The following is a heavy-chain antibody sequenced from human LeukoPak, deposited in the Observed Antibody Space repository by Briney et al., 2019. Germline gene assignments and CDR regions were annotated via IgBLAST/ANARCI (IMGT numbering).Heavy chain of an antibody. Sequence: SETLSLTCTVSGGSISSYYCSWIRQPAGKGLEWIGRIYTSGSTNYNPSLKSRVTMSVDTSKNQFSLKLSSVTAADTAVYYCARGLYCSSTSCYTSDAFDIWGQGTLVTVSS. CDR2: IYTSGST. J-gene: IGHJ3*02. CDR1: GGSISSYY. D-gene: IGHD2-2*02. V-gene: IGHV4-4*07. CDR3: ARGLYCSSTSCYTSDAFDI.